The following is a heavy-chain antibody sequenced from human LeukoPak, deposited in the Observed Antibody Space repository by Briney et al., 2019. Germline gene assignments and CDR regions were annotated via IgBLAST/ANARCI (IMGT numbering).Heavy chain of an antibody. CDR3: ARDLLYGGNSPFDY. CDR1: GFTFSRYW. CDR2: IKQDGSEK. J-gene: IGHJ4*02. Sequence: GGPLRLSCAASGFTFSRYWMSWVRQAPGKGLEWVANIKQDGSEKYYVDSVKGRFTISRDNAKNSLYLQMNSLRADDTAVYYCARDLLYGGNSPFDYWGQGTLVTVSS. V-gene: IGHV3-7*04. D-gene: IGHD4-23*01.